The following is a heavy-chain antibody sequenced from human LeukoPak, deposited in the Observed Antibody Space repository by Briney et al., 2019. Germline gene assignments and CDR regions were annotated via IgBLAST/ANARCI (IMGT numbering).Heavy chain of an antibody. CDR2: ISAYNGNT. Sequence: ASVKVSCKAPGYTFTSYGISWVRRAPGQGLEWMGWISAYNGNTNYAQKLQGRVTMTTDTSTSTAYMELRSLRSDDTAVYYCARGGTGRTQYQNWFDPWGQGTLVTVSS. D-gene: IGHD1-1*01. CDR3: ARGGTGRTQYQNWFDP. J-gene: IGHJ5*02. V-gene: IGHV1-18*01. CDR1: GYTFTSYG.